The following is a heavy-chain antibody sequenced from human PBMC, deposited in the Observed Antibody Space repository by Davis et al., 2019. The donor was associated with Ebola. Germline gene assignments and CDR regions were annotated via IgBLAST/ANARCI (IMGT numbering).Heavy chain of an antibody. J-gene: IGHJ6*04. V-gene: IGHV3-30-3*01. CDR2: ISYDGTNK. D-gene: IGHD6-19*01. Sequence: GESLKISCAASGFIFSDYVIHWVRQTPGKGLEWVAVISYDGTNKYYADSVKGRFTISRDNAKNSLYLQMNSLRAEDTAVYYCARIGEPAVAGDNYYYYGMDVWGKGTTVTVSS. CDR1: GFIFSDYV. CDR3: ARIGEPAVAGDNYYYYGMDV.